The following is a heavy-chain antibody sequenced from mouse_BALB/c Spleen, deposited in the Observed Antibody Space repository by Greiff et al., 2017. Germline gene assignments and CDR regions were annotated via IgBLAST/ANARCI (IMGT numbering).Heavy chain of an antibody. CDR3: ARGSPPRYYAMDE. J-gene: IGHJ4*01. CDR1: GFSLTGYG. V-gene: IGHV2-6-7*01. CDR2: IWGDGSK. D-gene: IGHD1-1*01. Sequence: QVQLQQSGPGLVAPSQSLSITCTVSGFSLTGYGVNWVRQPPGKGLEWLGMIWGDGSKYYNSALKSRLSISKDNSKSQVVLKMNSLQTDDTARYYCARGSPPRYYAMDEWGQGTAVNGSS.